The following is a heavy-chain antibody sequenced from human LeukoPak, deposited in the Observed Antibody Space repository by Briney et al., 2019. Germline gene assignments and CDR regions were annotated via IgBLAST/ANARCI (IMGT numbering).Heavy chain of an antibody. Sequence: GGSLRLSCAASGFTFDDHAMHWVRQAPGKGLEWVSGISWNSGSIGYADSVKGRFTISRDNAKNSLYLQMNSLRAEDTALYYCATANAIAGPDYWGQGTLVTVSS. CDR1: GFTFDDHA. D-gene: IGHD2-21*01. CDR3: ATANAIAGPDY. J-gene: IGHJ4*02. CDR2: ISWNSGSI. V-gene: IGHV3-9*01.